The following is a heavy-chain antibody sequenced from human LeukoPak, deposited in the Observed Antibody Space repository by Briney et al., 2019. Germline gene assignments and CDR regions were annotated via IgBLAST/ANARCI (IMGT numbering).Heavy chain of an antibody. CDR1: GFTFDDYG. J-gene: IGHJ3*02. Sequence: GGSLRLSCAASGFTFDDYGMSWVRQAPGKGLEWVSGINWNGGSTGYADSVKGRFTISRDNAKNSLYLQMNSLRAEDTALYYCAKDSGSTSLGVGAFDIWGQGTMVTVSS. V-gene: IGHV3-20*04. CDR2: INWNGGST. CDR3: AKDSGSTSLGVGAFDI. D-gene: IGHD2-2*01.